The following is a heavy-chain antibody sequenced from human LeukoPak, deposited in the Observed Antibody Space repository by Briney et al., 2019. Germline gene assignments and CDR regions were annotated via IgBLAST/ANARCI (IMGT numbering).Heavy chain of an antibody. Sequence: GGSLRFSCAASGFTFSSYAMSWVRQAPGKGLEWVSAISGSGGSTYYADSVKGRFTISRDNSKNTLYLQMNSLRAEDTAVYYCAKDEQHKYYYDSSGYYGYDYWGQGTLVTVSS. CDR2: ISGSGGST. V-gene: IGHV3-23*01. CDR1: GFTFSSYA. D-gene: IGHD3-22*01. CDR3: AKDEQHKYYYDSSGYYGYDY. J-gene: IGHJ4*02.